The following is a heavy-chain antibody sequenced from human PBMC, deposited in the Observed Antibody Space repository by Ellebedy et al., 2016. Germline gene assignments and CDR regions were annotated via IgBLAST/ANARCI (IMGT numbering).Heavy chain of an antibody. Sequence: SETLSLTCAVYGGSSSDYYWSWIRQPPGQGLEWIGEINHSGSTNYNPSLKSRVTISVDTSKNQFSLRLSSVTAADTAVYYCARAGRPGPSSGWSFWGQGTLVTVSS. D-gene: IGHD6-19*01. J-gene: IGHJ4*02. CDR3: ARAGRPGPSSGWSF. CDR2: INHSGST. V-gene: IGHV4-34*01. CDR1: GGSSSDYY.